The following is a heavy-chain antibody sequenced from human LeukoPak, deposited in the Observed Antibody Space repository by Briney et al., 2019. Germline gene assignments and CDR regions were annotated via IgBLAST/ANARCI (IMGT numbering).Heavy chain of an antibody. D-gene: IGHD6-13*01. J-gene: IGHJ4*02. CDR1: GFTFSSYE. CDR2: ISSSGSTI. V-gene: IGHV3-48*03. CDR3: ARDDRAPGYSSSPNDFDY. Sequence: PGGSLRLSCAASGFTFSSYEMNWVRQAPGKGLEWVSYISSSGSTIYYADSVKGRFTISRDNAKNSLYLQMNSLRAEDTAVYYCARDDRAPGYSSSPNDFDYWGQGTLVTVSS.